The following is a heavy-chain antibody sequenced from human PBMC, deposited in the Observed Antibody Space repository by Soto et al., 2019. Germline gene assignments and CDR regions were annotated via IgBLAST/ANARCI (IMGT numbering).Heavy chain of an antibody. J-gene: IGHJ3*01. CDR3: ATGSASSTSDAFDV. V-gene: IGHV4-59*02. D-gene: IGHD2-15*01. CDR2: AHYSGTT. CDR1: GRPVSTYY. Sequence: SDTLSRTSINFGRPVSTYYWIWISQPLGNGQQAIGYAHYSGTTNYNPSLMGRINMTMDTSNTQHSIKLNSVTDADAAVYYCATGSASSTSDAFDVWDRGTVVT.